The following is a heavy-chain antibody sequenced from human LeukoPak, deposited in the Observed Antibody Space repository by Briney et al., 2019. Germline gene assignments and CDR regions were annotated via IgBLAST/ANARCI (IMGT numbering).Heavy chain of an antibody. D-gene: IGHD6-13*01. CDR3: ARGCGQQLVPGWFDP. Sequence: SETLSLTCTVSGGSISSGSYYWSWIRQPAGKGLEWIGRIYTSGSTNYNPSLKSRVTISVDTSKNQFSLKLSSVTAADTAVYYCARGCGQQLVPGWFDPWGQGTLVTVSS. CDR2: IYTSGST. CDR1: GGSISSGSYY. V-gene: IGHV4-61*02. J-gene: IGHJ5*02.